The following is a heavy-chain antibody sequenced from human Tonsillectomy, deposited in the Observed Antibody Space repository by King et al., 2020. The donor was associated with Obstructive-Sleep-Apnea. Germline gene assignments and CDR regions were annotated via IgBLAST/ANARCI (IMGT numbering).Heavy chain of an antibody. D-gene: IGHD5-12*01. CDR3: ARSIVPTIVVDY. J-gene: IGHJ4*02. CDR1: GAAFSGYF. Sequence: VQLQQWGAGLLKPSETLSLTCAVYGAAFSGYFWSWIRQPPGKGLEWIGEINHSGITNYNPSLESRVTISVDTSMTQFSLKLSSVTAADTAVYYCARSIVPTIVVDYWGQGTLVTVSS. V-gene: IGHV4-34*01. CDR2: INHSGIT.